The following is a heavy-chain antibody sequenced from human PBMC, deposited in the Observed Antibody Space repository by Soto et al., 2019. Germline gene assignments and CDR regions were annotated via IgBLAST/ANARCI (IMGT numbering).Heavy chain of an antibody. J-gene: IGHJ4*02. V-gene: IGHV3-74*01. CDR3: ASYCSGGSCYRNEFDY. D-gene: IGHD2-15*01. CDR2: INSDGSST. Sequence: EVQLVESGGGVVQPGGSLRLSCAASGFTFSSYWMHWVRQAPRKGLVWVSRINSDGSSTSYADSVKGRFTISRDNAKNTLYLQMNSLRAEDTAVYYCASYCSGGSCYRNEFDYWGQGTLVTVSS. CDR1: GFTFSSYW.